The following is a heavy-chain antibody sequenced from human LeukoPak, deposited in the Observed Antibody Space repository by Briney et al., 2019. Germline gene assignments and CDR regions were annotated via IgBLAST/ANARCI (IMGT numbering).Heavy chain of an antibody. CDR1: GGSISSSSYY. V-gene: IGHV4-39*07. J-gene: IGHJ3*02. CDR3: ARDMVRLMAFDI. Sequence: SETLSLTCTVSGGSISSSSYYWGWIRQPPGKGLEWIGSIYYSGSTYYNPSLKSRVTISVDTSKNQFSLKLSSVTAADTAVYYCARDMVRLMAFDIWGQGTMVTVSS. D-gene: IGHD3-10*01. CDR2: IYYSGST.